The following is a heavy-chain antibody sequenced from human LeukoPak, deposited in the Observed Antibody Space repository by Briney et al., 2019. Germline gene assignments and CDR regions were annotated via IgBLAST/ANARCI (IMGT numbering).Heavy chain of an antibody. CDR1: GFTFSNYA. CDR3: AKPIQLWSPFDY. D-gene: IGHD5-18*01. Sequence: GGSLRLSCVASGFTFSNYAMSWVRQAPGKGLEWVSAISGSGGSTYYAGSAKGRFTISRDNPKNTLYLQMNSLRAEDTAVYYCAKPIQLWSPFDYWGQGTLVTVSS. V-gene: IGHV3-23*01. J-gene: IGHJ4*02. CDR2: ISGSGGST.